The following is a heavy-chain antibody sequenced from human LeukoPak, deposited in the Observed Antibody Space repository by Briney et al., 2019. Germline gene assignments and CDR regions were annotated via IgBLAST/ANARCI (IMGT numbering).Heavy chain of an antibody. CDR2: ISSSSSTI. CDR1: GFTFSSYS. D-gene: IGHD3-22*01. V-gene: IGHV3-48*01. Sequence: GGSLRLSCAASGFTFSSYSMNWVRQAPGKGLEWISYISSSSSTIYYADSVKGRFTISRDNAKNSLYLQMNSLRAEDTAVYYCARGRGVVVTFFFDYWGQGTLVTVSS. CDR3: ARGRGVVVTFFFDY. J-gene: IGHJ4*02.